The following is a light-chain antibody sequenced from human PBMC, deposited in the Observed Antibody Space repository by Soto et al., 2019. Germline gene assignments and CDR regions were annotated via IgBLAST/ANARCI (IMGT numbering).Light chain of an antibody. V-gene: IGKV1-39*01. CDR3: KQSYSTPRT. J-gene: IGKJ2*01. Sequence: DIQMTQSPSSLSASVGDRVTITCRASQSISSYLNWYQQKPGKAPKLRIYAASSLQSGVPSRFSGSGSGTDFTLTISSLQPEDFATYYCKQSYSTPRTFGQGTKLEIK. CDR2: AAS. CDR1: QSISSY.